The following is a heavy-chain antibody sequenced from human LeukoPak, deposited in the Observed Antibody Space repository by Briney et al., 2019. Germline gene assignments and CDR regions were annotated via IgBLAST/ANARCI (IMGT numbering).Heavy chain of an antibody. Sequence: GASVRVSCKASGYTFTDHNMYWVRQAPGQGLEWVAWINPNTGDTKYAQKFQGRVTMTRDTFISTAYMELSRLRSDDTAVYYCARDFAVAAIVRWFDTWGQGTLVTVSS. J-gene: IGHJ5*02. CDR2: INPNTGDT. CDR3: ARDFAVAAIVRWFDT. V-gene: IGHV1-2*02. D-gene: IGHD2-21*02. CDR1: GYTFTDHN.